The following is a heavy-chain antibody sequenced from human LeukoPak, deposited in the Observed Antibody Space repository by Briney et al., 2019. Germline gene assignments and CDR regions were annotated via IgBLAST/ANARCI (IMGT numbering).Heavy chain of an antibody. V-gene: IGHV4-39*01. CDR2: MYYSGST. CDR3: ARHYPLIHFHH. CDR1: GDSISSSNFY. Sequence: PSETLSLTCTVSGDSISSSNFYWAWIRQPPGKGLEWIGSMYYSGSTHYKPSLKSRVTISVDTSKNQFSLTLNSVTAADTAVYYCARHYPLIHFHHWGQGTLVTVSS. D-gene: IGHD2-21*01. J-gene: IGHJ1*01.